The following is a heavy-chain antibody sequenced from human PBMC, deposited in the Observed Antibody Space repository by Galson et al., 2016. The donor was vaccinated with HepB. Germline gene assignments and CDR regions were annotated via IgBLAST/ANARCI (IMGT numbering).Heavy chain of an antibody. CDR2: IYHSGST. CDR1: GGSISSSGYY. J-gene: IGHJ6*02. CDR3: ARRGPTYYYGMDV. D-gene: IGHD3-10*01. Sequence: ETLSLTCTVSGGSISSSGYYWGWIRQPPGKGLEWIGSIYHSGSTYYNPSLKSRVTISVDTSKNQLSLKLSSVTAADTAVYFCARRGPTYYYGMDVWGQGTTVTVSS. V-gene: IGHV4-39*01.